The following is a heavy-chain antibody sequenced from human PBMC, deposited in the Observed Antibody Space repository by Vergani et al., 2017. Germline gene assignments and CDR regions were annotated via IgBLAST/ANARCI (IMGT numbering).Heavy chain of an antibody. CDR2: ISSSGSTI. J-gene: IGHJ6*03. D-gene: IGHD7-27*01. CDR1: GFTFSSYE. Sequence: EVQLVESGGGLVQPGGSLRLSCAASGFTFSSYEMNWVRQAPGKGLEWVSYISSSGSTIYYADSVKGRFTISRDNAKNSLYLQMNSLRAEDTAVYYYASWLSGDWIHYYYYMDVWGKGTTVTVSS. CDR3: ASWLSGDWIHYYYYMDV. V-gene: IGHV3-48*03.